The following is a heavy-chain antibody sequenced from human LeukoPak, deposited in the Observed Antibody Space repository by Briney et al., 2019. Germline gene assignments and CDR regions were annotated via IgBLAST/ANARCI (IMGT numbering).Heavy chain of an antibody. CDR1: VYTFTTYG. J-gene: IGHJ6*02. Sequence: ASVKVSCKASVYTFTTYGITWVRQAPGQGLEWMGWISTYNGNTHYAQTLQGRVTMTTDTSTSTAYMEVRNLRSDDTAVYYCARSYPVVVITTNDFYYGMDVWGQGTTVTVSS. V-gene: IGHV1-18*01. D-gene: IGHD3-22*01. CDR3: ARSYPVVVITTNDFYYGMDV. CDR2: ISTYNGNT.